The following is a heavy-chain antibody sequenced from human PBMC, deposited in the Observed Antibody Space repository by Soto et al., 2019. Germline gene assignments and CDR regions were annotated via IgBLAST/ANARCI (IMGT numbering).Heavy chain of an antibody. J-gene: IGHJ3*02. Sequence: SETLSLTCTVSGGSISSYCWSWIRQPPGKGLEWIGYIYYSGSTNYNPSLKSRVTISVDTSKNQFSLKLSSVTAADTAVYYCARKDTYYDSSGYYDAFDIWGQGTMVTVSS. V-gene: IGHV4-59*01. CDR2: IYYSGST. CDR3: ARKDTYYDSSGYYDAFDI. D-gene: IGHD3-22*01. CDR1: GGSISSYC.